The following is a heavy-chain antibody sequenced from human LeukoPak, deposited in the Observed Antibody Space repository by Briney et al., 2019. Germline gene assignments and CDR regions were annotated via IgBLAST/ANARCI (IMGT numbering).Heavy chain of an antibody. CDR1: GGSFSGYY. V-gene: IGHV4-34*01. D-gene: IGHD6-13*01. Sequence: SETLSLTCAVYGGSFSGYYWSWIRQPPGKGLEWIGEINHSGSTNYNPSLKSRVTISVDTSKNQFSLKLSSVTAADTAVYYCARGASSSWYDPIYYFDYWGQGTLVTVSS. J-gene: IGHJ4*02. CDR3: ARGASSSWYDPIYYFDY. CDR2: INHSGST.